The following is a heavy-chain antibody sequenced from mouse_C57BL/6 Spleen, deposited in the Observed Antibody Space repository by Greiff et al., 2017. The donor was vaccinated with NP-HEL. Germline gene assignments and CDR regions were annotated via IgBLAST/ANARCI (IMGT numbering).Heavy chain of an antibody. CDR2: ISDGGSYT. D-gene: IGHD1-1*01. CDR1: GFTFSSYA. Sequence: EVNVVESGGGLVKPGGSLKLSCAASGFTFSSYAMSWVRQTPEKRLEWVATISDGGSYTYYPDNVKGRFTISRDNAKNNLYLQMSHLKSEDTAMYYCATILRPYYFDYWGQGTTLTVSS. CDR3: ATILRPYYFDY. V-gene: IGHV5-4*03. J-gene: IGHJ2*01.